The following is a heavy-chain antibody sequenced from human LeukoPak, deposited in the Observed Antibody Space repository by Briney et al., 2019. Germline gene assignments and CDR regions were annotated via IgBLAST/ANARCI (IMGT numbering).Heavy chain of an antibody. D-gene: IGHD5-12*01. CDR3: AEDGEDGYDSFVVGYRFDY. CDR1: GFTFTSSA. CDR2: IFVGSGRT. V-gene: IGHV1-58*01. Sequence: SVRVSCMASGFTFTSSAGQGVRQARGQRLERVGWIFVGSGRTNYAQKFQERVTITRDMPASTAYMELSDLRSEDTAVYDCAEDGEDGYDSFVVGYRFDYWGQGTLVTVSS. J-gene: IGHJ4*02.